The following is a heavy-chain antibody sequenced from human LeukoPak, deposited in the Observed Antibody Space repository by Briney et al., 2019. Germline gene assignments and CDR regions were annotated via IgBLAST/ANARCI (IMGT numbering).Heavy chain of an antibody. V-gene: IGHV4-61*02. D-gene: IGHD5-18*01. J-gene: IGHJ4*02. CDR1: GGSISSGSYY. CDR2: IYTSGST. Sequence: PSETLSLTCTVSGGSISSGSYYWSWIRQPAGKGLEWIGRIYTSGSTNYNPSLKSRVTISVDTSKNQFSLKLSSVTAADTAVYYCARGDTAMASGYCGQGTLVTVSS. CDR3: ARGDTAMASGY.